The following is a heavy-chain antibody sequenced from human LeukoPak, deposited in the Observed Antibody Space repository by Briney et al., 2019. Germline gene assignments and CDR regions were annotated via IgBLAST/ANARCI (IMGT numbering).Heavy chain of an antibody. J-gene: IGHJ5*02. V-gene: IGHV3-11*06. CDR1: GFTFSDYY. D-gene: IGHD1-7*01. Sequence: PGGSLRLSCAASGFTFSDYYMSWIRQAPGKGLEWVSSISSSSSYIYYADSVKGRFTISRDNAKNSLYLQMNSLRAEDTAVYYCARLLGGTTQWFDPWGQGTLVTVSS. CDR2: ISSSSSYI. CDR3: ARLLGGTTQWFDP.